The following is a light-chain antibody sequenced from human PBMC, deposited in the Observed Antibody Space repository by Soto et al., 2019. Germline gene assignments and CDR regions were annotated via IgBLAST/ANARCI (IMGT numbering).Light chain of an antibody. Sequence: EIVMTQSPATLSVSPGERATLSCRASQSVNSNLAWYQQKPGQAPSLLLYAASTRATGIAARFSASGSGTEFTLRITSLQSEDCAIYYCQQYNDCPYTFGRGTKVEL. CDR1: QSVNSN. CDR2: AAS. V-gene: IGKV3-15*01. J-gene: IGKJ2*01. CDR3: QQYNDCPYT.